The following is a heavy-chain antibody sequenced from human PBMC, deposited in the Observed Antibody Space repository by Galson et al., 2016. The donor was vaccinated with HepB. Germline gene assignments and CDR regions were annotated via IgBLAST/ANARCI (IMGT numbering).Heavy chain of an antibody. Sequence: SLRLSCAASGFSFGAYAMSWVRQAPGKGLEWVSAITGGGISTYYLDSVKGRFVIARDNSKTTLFLQMKNLRAEDTAAYYCAKDLRTWGQGTLVTVSS. CDR2: ITGGGIST. CDR3: AKDLRT. D-gene: IGHD1-1*01. J-gene: IGHJ4*02. CDR1: GFSFGAYA. V-gene: IGHV3-23*01.